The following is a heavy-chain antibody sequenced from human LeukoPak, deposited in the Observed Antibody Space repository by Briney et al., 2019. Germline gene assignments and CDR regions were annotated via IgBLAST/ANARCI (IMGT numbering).Heavy chain of an antibody. CDR3: ARDLGQYYDTSDNWFDP. J-gene: IGHJ5*02. CDR1: GFTFSNYW. V-gene: IGHV3-74*01. CDR2: INSDGINT. Sequence: GGSLRLSCAASGFTFSNYWMHWVRHAPGKGLVWVSRINSDGINTSYADSVKGRFTIARDNAKNTLNLQMNSLRAEDTAVYYCARDLGQYYDTSDNWFDPWGQGTLVTVSS. D-gene: IGHD3-22*01.